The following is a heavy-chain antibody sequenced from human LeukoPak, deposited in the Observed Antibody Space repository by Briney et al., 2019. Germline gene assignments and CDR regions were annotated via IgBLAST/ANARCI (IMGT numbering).Heavy chain of an antibody. Sequence: SETLSLTCTVSGGSISSGSYYWSWIRQPAGKGLEWIGRIYTSGSTNYNPSLKSRVTISVDTSKNQFSLKLSSVTAADTAVYYCARVYVYDSSGYSALFDYWGQGTLVTVSS. D-gene: IGHD3-22*01. J-gene: IGHJ4*02. CDR3: ARVYVYDSSGYSALFDY. CDR2: IYTSGST. CDR1: GGSISSGSYY. V-gene: IGHV4-61*02.